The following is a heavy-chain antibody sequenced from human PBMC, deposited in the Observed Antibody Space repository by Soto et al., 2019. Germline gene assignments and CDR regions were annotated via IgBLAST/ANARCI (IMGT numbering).Heavy chain of an antibody. Sequence: SETLSLTCTVSGGSISSYYWSWIRQPPGKGLEWIGYIYYSGSTNYNPSLKSRVTISVDTSKNQFSLKLSPVTAADTAVYYCAGAPNQLLLIRAFDIWGQGTMVTVSS. V-gene: IGHV4-59*01. D-gene: IGHD2-2*01. CDR2: IYYSGST. J-gene: IGHJ3*02. CDR1: GGSISSYY. CDR3: AGAPNQLLLIRAFDI.